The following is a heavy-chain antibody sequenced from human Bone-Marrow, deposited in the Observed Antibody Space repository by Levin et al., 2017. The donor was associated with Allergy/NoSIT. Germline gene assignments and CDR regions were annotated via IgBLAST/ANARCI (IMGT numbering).Heavy chain of an antibody. J-gene: IGHJ3*02. D-gene: IGHD1-1*01. Sequence: ESLKISCTVSGDSITSSSYYWGWIRQPPGKGLEWIGNIYYSGTTYYNPSLKSRVIISLDTPKSQFSLNLGSVTAADTAVYYCARPTGNAFDTWGRGTMVTVSS. V-gene: IGHV4-39*01. CDR3: ARPTGNAFDT. CDR2: IYYSGTT. CDR1: GDSITSSSYY.